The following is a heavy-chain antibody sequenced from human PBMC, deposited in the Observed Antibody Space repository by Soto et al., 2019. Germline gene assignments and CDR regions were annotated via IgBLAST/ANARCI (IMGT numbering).Heavy chain of an antibody. CDR3: AHSRVATWFGKWYYIDY. CDR1: GFSPSTSGVG. J-gene: IGHJ4*02. CDR2: ISWDDDK. V-gene: IGHV2-5*02. D-gene: IGHD3-10*01. Sequence: QITLKESGPTLVKPTQTLTLTCTFSGFSPSTSGVGVGWIRQPPGKALEWLALISWDDDKRYSPSLKSRLTITKDNYKDQVVLTMTSMDPVDTATYYCAHSRVATWFGKWYYIDYWGQGTLVTVSS.